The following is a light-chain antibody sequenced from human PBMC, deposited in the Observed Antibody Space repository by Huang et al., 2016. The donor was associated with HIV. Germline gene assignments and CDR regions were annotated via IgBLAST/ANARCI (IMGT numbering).Light chain of an antibody. CDR2: GAS. CDR1: PSLGSSS. V-gene: IGKV3-20*01. J-gene: IGKJ4*01. CDR3: QQYDSSPVT. Sequence: EIVLTQSPGTLSLSPGGRATLSCRASPSLGSSSLAWYQQKAGQAPRLLMYGASSRATGIPDRFRGSGSGTDFTLSISRLEPEDFVVYYCQQYDSSPVTFGGGTKVEIK.